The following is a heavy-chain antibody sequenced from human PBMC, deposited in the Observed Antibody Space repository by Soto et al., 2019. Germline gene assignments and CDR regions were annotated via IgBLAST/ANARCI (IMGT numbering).Heavy chain of an antibody. Sequence: PSETLSLTCSVSGGSISDFSWGWIRQPPGRGLEWVAYMYYSGSTKSNPSLKSRVNISVDMSKQEFSLKLSSVTAADTAAYHCARGFFDSSSQEVALDIWAPGTMVTVSS. CDR3: ARGFFDSSSQEVALDI. CDR1: GGSISDFS. V-gene: IGHV4-59*01. J-gene: IGHJ3*02. CDR2: MYYSGST. D-gene: IGHD3-22*01.